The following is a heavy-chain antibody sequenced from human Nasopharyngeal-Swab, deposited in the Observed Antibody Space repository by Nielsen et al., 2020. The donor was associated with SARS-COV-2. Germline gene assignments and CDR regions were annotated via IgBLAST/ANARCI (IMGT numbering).Heavy chain of an antibody. D-gene: IGHD3-10*01. CDR3: ARDRRAQSGRGFGEPWNYYGMDV. Sequence: SETLSLTCTVSGGSISSGGYYWSWIRQHPGKGLEWIGYIYYSGSTYYNPSLKSRVTISVDTSKNQFSLKLSSVTAADTAVYYCARDRRAQSGRGFGEPWNYYGMDVWGQGTTVTASS. CDR2: IYYSGST. V-gene: IGHV4-31*03. CDR1: GGSISSGGYY. J-gene: IGHJ6*02.